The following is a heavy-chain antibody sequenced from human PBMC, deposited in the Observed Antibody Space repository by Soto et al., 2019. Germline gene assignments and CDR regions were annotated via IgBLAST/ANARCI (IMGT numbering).Heavy chain of an antibody. CDR2: IIPIFGTA. CDR3: ARDQRTLKDIVVVPAAIRGYYYGMDV. CDR1: GGTFSSYA. Sequence: QVQLVQSGAEVKKPGSSVKVSCKASGGTFSSYAISWVRQAPGQGLEWMGGIIPIFGTANYAQKFQGRVTITADKSTSTAYMELSSLRSEDTAVYYCARDQRTLKDIVVVPAAIRGYYYGMDVWGQGTTVTVSS. D-gene: IGHD2-2*02. V-gene: IGHV1-69*06. J-gene: IGHJ6*02.